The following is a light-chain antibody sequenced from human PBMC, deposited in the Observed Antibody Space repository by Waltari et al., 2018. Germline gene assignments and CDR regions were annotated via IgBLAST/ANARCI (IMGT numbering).Light chain of an antibody. V-gene: IGLV1-51*01. CDR3: GTWDTSLSAWV. CDR2: DND. J-gene: IGLJ3*02. CDR1: SSNIGNRV. Sequence: QSVLTQAPSVSAAPGQKVTISCAGSSSNIGNRVVSWYQQFPGTAPKLLIYDNDKRPSGIPDRFSASKSGTSATLGITGLQTGDEANYYCGTWDTSLSAWVFGGGTKLTVL.